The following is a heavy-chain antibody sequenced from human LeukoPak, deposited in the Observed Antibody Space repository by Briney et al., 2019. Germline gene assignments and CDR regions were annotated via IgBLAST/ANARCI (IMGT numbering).Heavy chain of an antibody. CDR2: IYYSGST. CDR1: GGSISSYY. Sequence: PSETLSLTCTVSGGSISSYYWSWIRQPPGKGLEWIGYIYYSGSTNYNPSLKSRVTISVDTSKNQFSLKLSSVTAADTAVYYCAGGRSYLAAGMDVWGQGTTVTVSS. D-gene: IGHD3-16*02. V-gene: IGHV4-59*01. J-gene: IGHJ6*02. CDR3: AGGRSYLAAGMDV.